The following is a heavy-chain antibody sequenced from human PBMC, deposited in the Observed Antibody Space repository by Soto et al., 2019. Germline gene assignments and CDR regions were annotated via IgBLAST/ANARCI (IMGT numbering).Heavy chain of an antibody. CDR3: ARHMIRGVLTPNLDY. CDR2: IYPGDSDT. D-gene: IGHD3-10*01. Sequence: GHAVKSSGAGCGGRDTNYWSVWVRQMPGKGLEWMGLIYPGDSDTRYSPSFKGQVTISADKSIRTAYLQWGSLKASDTPIYYCARHMIRGVLTPNLDYWGQGTLVTSPQ. CDR1: GGRDTNYW. J-gene: IGHJ4*02. V-gene: IGHV5-51*01.